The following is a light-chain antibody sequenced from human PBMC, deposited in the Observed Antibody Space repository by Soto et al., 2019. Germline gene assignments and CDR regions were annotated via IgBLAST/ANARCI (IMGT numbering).Light chain of an antibody. CDR2: GAS. CDR1: QSVSTN. Sequence: EIVMTQSPATLSVSPGERAILSCRASQSVSTNLAWYQQKPGQGPRLLIFGASTRAIGIPARFSGSGSGTDFTLTISSLQSEDFAVYYCQHYNELPLTFGGGTKVEIK. V-gene: IGKV3-15*01. J-gene: IGKJ4*01. CDR3: QHYNELPLT.